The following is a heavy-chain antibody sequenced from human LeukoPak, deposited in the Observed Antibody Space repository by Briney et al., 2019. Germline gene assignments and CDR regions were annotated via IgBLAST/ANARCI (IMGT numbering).Heavy chain of an antibody. CDR1: GFTFSW. V-gene: IGHV1-69*01. J-gene: IGHJ4*02. Sequence: GGSLRLSCAASGFTFSWMSWVRQAPGQGLEWMGGIIPIFGTASFAQKFQGRVTITADESTGTAYMELSSLRSEDTAVYYCARGLTYFDYWGQGTLVTVSS. CDR3: ARGLTYFDY. CDR2: IIPIFGTA.